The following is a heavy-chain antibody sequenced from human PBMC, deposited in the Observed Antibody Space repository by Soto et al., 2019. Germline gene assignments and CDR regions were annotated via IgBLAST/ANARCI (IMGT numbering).Heavy chain of an antibody. Sequence: PVGSLRLSCAASGFTVNNNYMGWVRQAPGKGLEWVSVIYSGGSTYYADSVKGRFTISRDNSKNTLYLQMNSLRAEDTAVFYCARATSGGYYFESWGQATLVTVS. V-gene: IGHV3-53*01. J-gene: IGHJ4*02. D-gene: IGHD2-15*01. CDR3: ARATSGGYYFES. CDR1: GFTVNNNY. CDR2: IYSGGST.